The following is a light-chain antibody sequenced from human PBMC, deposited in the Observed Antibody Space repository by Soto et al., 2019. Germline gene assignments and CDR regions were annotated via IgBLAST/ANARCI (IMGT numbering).Light chain of an antibody. J-gene: IGKJ1*01. CDR3: QQSRT. CDR1: QSVSNF. Sequence: DIQMTQSPSSLSASVGDRVTITCRASQSVSNFLNWYQQKPGNAPKLLVFAAFSLQSGVPSRFSGSGSGTDFTLTIRRLEPEDFAVYYCQQSRTFGQGTKVDIK. CDR2: AAF. V-gene: IGKV1-39*01.